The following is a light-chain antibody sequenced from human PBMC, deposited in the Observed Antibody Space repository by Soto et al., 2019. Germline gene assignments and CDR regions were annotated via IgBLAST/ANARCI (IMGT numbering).Light chain of an antibody. V-gene: IGKV3-15*01. CDR2: GSA. CDR1: QSVFSS. CDR3: QQYHSWPA. J-gene: IGKJ1*01. Sequence: TQSPYTLSVCPGKRXTVSCRASQSVFSSLAWYQQRPGQAPRLLIYGSATRATGIPDRFSGSGSGTEFTLTISSLQSEDSAVYYCQQYHSWPAFGQGTKVDI.